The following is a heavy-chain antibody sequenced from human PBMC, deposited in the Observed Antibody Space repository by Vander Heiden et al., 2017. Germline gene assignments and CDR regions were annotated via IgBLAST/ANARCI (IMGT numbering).Heavy chain of an antibody. Sequence: QVRLVESGAGVGQPGRNLSLYCAGSGLTVSGYNMHWVRQAPGKGLEWVAVVWLDGGDKYYGVSVKGRFTISRDNSKNTVFLQIKSLRGEDTAVYYCARDRTFYGAGDDGFDVWGQGTMVSVSS. V-gene: IGHV3-33*01. D-gene: IGHD3-16*01. CDR3: ARDRTFYGAGDDGFDV. CDR2: VWLDGGDK. CDR1: GLTVSGYN. J-gene: IGHJ3*01.